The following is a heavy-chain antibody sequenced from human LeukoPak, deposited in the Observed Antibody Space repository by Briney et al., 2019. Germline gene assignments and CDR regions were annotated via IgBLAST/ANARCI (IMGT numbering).Heavy chain of an antibody. D-gene: IGHD2-15*01. Sequence: GGSLRLSCAASGVTFSSYAMSWVRQAPGKGLEWVSAISGSGGSTYYADSVKGRFTISRDNSKNTLYLQMNSLRAEDTAVYYCAKTWGVVAATDWFDPWGQGTLVTVSS. CDR1: GVTFSSYA. V-gene: IGHV3-23*01. CDR2: ISGSGGST. CDR3: AKTWGVVAATDWFDP. J-gene: IGHJ5*02.